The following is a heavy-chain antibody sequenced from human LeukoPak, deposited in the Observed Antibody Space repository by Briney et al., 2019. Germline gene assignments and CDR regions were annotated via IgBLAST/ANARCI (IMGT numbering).Heavy chain of an antibody. V-gene: IGHV5-51*01. D-gene: IGHD6-19*01. J-gene: IGHJ6*02. Sequence: GESLKISCKGSGYSFTSYWIGWVRQMPGKGLEWMGIIYPGDSDTRYSPSFQGQVTISADKSVSTAYLQWSSLKASDTAMYYCARHVRGWYGDPGGMDVWGQGTTVTVSS. CDR1: GYSFTSYW. CDR2: IYPGDSDT. CDR3: ARHVRGWYGDPGGMDV.